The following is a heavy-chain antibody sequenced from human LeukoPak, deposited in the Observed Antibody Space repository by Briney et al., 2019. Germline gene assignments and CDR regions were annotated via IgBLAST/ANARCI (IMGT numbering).Heavy chain of an antibody. CDR3: ARLWGGNGYSGGSLNL. CDR2: VWYDGRNR. CDR1: GFTFNSYA. J-gene: IGHJ5*02. V-gene: IGHV3-33*08. D-gene: IGHD3-16*01. Sequence: GGSLRLSCAASGFTFNSYAMSWVRQAPGKGLEWVAVVWYDGRNRDYADSVKGRFTISKDNSNNMVFLQMDRLRAEDTAVYYCARLWGGNGYSGGSLNLWGQGTLVTVSS.